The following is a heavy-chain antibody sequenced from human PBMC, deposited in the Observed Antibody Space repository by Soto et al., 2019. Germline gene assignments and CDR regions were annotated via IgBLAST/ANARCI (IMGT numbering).Heavy chain of an antibody. CDR1: GGSISNSNYY. CDR2: IYYTGNT. J-gene: IGHJ1*01. V-gene: IGHV4-39*02. D-gene: IGHD6-13*01. Sequence: SETLSLTCNVSGGSISNSNYYWGWIRQPPGKGLEWIGSIYYTGNTYYNPSLKSRVTISVDTSKNQFSLKLGSVTAADTAVYYCAKERGLGSSGYVEYLQHWGQGTLVTVSS. CDR3: AKERGLGSSGYVEYLQH.